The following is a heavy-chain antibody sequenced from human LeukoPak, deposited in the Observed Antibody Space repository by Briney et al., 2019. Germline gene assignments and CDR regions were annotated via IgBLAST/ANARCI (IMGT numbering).Heavy chain of an antibody. J-gene: IGHJ4*02. D-gene: IGHD4-23*01. CDR1: GGTFSSYA. CDR2: INPSGGST. V-gene: IGHV1-46*01. CDR3: ARGPPPNYGGNELVY. Sequence: ASVKVSCKASGGTFSSYAISWVRQAPGQGLEWMGIINPSGGSTSYAQKFQGRVTMTRDTSTSTVYMELSSLRSEDTAVYYCARGPPPNYGGNELVYWGQGTLVTVSS.